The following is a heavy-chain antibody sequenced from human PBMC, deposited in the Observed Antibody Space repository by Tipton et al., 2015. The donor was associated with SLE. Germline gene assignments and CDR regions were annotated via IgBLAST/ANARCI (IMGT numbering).Heavy chain of an antibody. CDR3: ARGPSWSGYYYYFDY. V-gene: IGHV1-8*01. Sequence: QVQLVQSGAEVKKPGAAVKVSCKASGYTFTSYDINWVRQATGQGLEWMGWMNPNSGNTGYAQKFQGRVTITRNTSISTACMELSILRSEDTAVYYCARGPSWSGYYYYFDYWGQGTLFTVSS. CDR2: MNPNSGNT. D-gene: IGHD3-3*01. J-gene: IGHJ4*02. CDR1: GYTFTSYD.